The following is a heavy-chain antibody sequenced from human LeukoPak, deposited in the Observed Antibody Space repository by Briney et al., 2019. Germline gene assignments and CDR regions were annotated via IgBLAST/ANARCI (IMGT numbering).Heavy chain of an antibody. CDR3: ARNWNEGMDV. V-gene: IGHV3-66*01. J-gene: IGHJ6*04. D-gene: IGHD1-1*01. CDR1: GFTFSSYG. Sequence: QPGGSLRLSCAASGFTFSSYGMSWVRQAPGKGLEWVSVIYSGGSTYYADSVKGRFTISRDNSKNTLYLQMNSLRAEDTAVYYCARNWNEGMDVWGKGTTVTVSS. CDR2: IYSGGST.